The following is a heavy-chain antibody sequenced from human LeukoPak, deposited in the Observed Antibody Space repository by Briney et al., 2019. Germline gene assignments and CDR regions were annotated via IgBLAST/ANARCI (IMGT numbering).Heavy chain of an antibody. CDR2: ISGSSRYI. CDR1: GFTLSAYS. D-gene: IGHD3-3*01. J-gene: IGHJ4*02. Sequence: GGSLRLSCAASGFTLSAYSMNWVRQAPGKGLEWVSSISGSSRYIYYADSVKGRFTISRDNSKNTLYLQMNSLRAEDTAVYYCAKDRRGFWSGYPLDYWGQGTLVTVSS. V-gene: IGHV3-21*01. CDR3: AKDRRGFWSGYPLDY.